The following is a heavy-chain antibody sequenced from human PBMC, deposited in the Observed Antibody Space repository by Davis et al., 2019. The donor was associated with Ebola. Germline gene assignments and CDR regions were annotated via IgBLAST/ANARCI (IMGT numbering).Heavy chain of an antibody. CDR3: AYGVFDYGGAFDY. J-gene: IGHJ4*02. CDR2: ISYDGSNK. Sequence: GESLKISCAASGFTFSSYGMHWVRQAPGKGLEWVAVISYDGSNKYYADSVKGRFTISRDNSKNTLYLQMNSLRAEDTAVYYCAYGVFDYGGAFDYWGQGTLVTVSS. D-gene: IGHD4-23*01. CDR1: GFTFSSYG. V-gene: IGHV3-33*05.